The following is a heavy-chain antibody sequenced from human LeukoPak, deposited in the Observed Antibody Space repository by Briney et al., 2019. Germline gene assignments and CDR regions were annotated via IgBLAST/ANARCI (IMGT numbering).Heavy chain of an antibody. D-gene: IGHD3-10*01. CDR3: ARARGSGSYYYYYMDV. J-gene: IGHJ6*03. Sequence: GGSLRLSCAASGFTFSNYGLSWVRQAPGKGLEWVANIKQDGSEKYYVDSVKGRFTISRDNAKNSLYLQMNSLRAEDTAVYYCARARGSGSYYYYYMDVWGKGTTVTISS. CDR1: GFTFSNYG. V-gene: IGHV3-7*01. CDR2: IKQDGSEK.